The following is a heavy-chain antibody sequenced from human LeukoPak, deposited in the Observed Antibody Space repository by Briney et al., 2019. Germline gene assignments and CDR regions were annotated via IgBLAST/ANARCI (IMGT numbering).Heavy chain of an antibody. CDR1: GFTLSNYW. Sequence: GGSLRLSCAASGFTLSNYWMHRVRQAPGKGLEWVSSISSSSSYIYYADSVKGRFTISRDNAKNSLYLQMNSLRAEDTAVYYCARGGPQGIFGVVIESYGMDVWGQGTTVTVSS. V-gene: IGHV3-21*01. CDR2: ISSSSSYI. J-gene: IGHJ6*02. CDR3: ARGGPQGIFGVVIESYGMDV. D-gene: IGHD3-3*01.